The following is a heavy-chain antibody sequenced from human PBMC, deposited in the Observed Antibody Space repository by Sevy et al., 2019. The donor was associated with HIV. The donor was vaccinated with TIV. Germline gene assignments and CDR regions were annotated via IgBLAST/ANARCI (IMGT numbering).Heavy chain of an antibody. CDR3: ARADYGDYSGEFDY. Sequence: GGSLRLSCAASGITFSSHATHWVRQAPGKGLEWVTIISYDGSNKYYADSVKGRFTISRDNSKNTLYLQMNSLRAEDMAVYYCARADYGDYSGEFDYWGQGTLVTVSS. CDR1: GITFSSHA. V-gene: IGHV3-30-3*01. J-gene: IGHJ4*02. D-gene: IGHD4-17*01. CDR2: ISYDGSNK.